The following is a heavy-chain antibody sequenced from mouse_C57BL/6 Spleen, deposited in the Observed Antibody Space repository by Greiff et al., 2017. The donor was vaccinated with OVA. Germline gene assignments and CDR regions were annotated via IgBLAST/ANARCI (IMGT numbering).Heavy chain of an antibody. CDR3: ARPSGGFAY. V-gene: IGHV1-9*01. CDR2: ILPGSGST. Sequence: QVQLKESGAELMKPGASVKLSCKATGYTFTGYWIEWVKQRPGHGLEWIGEILPGSGSTNYNEKFKGKATFTADTSSNTAYMQLNSLPTEDSAIYYCARPSGGFAYWGQGTLVTVSA. CDR1: GYTFTGYW. J-gene: IGHJ3*01. D-gene: IGHD3-2*02.